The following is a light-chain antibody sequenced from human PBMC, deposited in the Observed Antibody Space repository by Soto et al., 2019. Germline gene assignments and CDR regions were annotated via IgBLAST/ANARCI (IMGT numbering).Light chain of an antibody. Sequence: QSVLTQPPSVSGAPGQRVTISCTGSSSNIGAGYDVHWYQQLPGSAPKLLIYVNTNRPSGVPDRFSGSSSGASASLAITGLQAEDEADYYCSSYTSTRTYVFGTGTKVTVL. V-gene: IGLV1-40*01. CDR1: SSNIGAGYD. CDR3: SSYTSTRTYV. J-gene: IGLJ1*01. CDR2: VNT.